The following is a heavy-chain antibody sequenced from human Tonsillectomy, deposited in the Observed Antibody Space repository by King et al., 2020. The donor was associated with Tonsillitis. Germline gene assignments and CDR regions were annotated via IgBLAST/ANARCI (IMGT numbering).Heavy chain of an antibody. J-gene: IGHJ6*02. Sequence: QLVQSGAEVKQPGESLRISCKGSGYSFTNYLISWVRQMPGKGLEWMGRIDPSDSYTSYSPSFQGHVIISTHKSINTAYLQWSILKATDTAMYYCARLKYYYDSSGYTYNYYGMDVWGQGTTVTVSS. CDR2: IDPSDSYT. CDR3: ARLKYYYDSSGYTYNYYGMDV. V-gene: IGHV5-10-1*01. CDR1: GYSFTNYL. D-gene: IGHD3-22*01.